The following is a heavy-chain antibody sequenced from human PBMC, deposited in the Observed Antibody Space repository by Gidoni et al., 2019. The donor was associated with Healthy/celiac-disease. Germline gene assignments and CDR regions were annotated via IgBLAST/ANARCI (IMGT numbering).Heavy chain of an antibody. CDR1: GFTFSSES. D-gene: IGHD6-19*01. CDR3: ARYIALAGLWGGYYFDY. V-gene: IGHV3-21*01. CDR2: ISSSSSYI. Sequence: EVQVVETGGGLVKPGGCMRLACAASGFTFSSESMNWVREAQGKGMEWVSSISSSSSYIYYADSVKGRFTISRDNANNSLYLHLNSPSAEDSAVYYCARYIALAGLWGGYYFDYWGQGTLVTVSS. J-gene: IGHJ4*02.